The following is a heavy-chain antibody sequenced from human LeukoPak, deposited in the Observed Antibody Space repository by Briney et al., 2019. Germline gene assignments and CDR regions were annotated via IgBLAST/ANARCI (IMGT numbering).Heavy chain of an antibody. CDR2: IWYDGSNK. V-gene: IGHV3-33*06. J-gene: IGHJ4*02. D-gene: IGHD3-10*01. CDR3: AKARPPYGSGSYLDY. Sequence: GRSLRLSCAASGFTFSSYGMHWVRQAPGKGLEWVAVIWYDGSNKYYADSVKGRLTISRDNSKNTLYLQMNSLRAEDTAVYYCAKARPPYGSGSYLDYWGQGTLVTVSS. CDR1: GFTFSSYG.